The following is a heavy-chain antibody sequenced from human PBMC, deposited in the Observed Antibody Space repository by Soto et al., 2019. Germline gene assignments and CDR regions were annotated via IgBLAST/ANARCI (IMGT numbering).Heavy chain of an antibody. J-gene: IGHJ4*02. CDR1: XFTFRXYS. CDR2: ISTSSXPX. Sequence: GGSXRLSCAXSXFTFRXYSMHWVRXXPGKGLEWVAYISTSSXPXXXXXXVXXXXXXXXDNDXKSIYLEMSSLRDEDTAMYYCARDALQYYDSDGRHAGWGPGTLVTVSS. CDR3: ARDALQYYDSDGRHAG. V-gene: IGHV3-48*02. D-gene: IGHD3-16*01.